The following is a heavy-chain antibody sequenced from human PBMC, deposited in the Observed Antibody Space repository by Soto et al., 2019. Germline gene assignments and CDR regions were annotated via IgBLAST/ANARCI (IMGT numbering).Heavy chain of an antibody. CDR3: AHIVVAGLGYYFDY. J-gene: IGHJ4*02. CDR2: IYWDDDK. V-gene: IGHV2-5*02. D-gene: IGHD6-19*01. CDR1: GFSLSSTRMA. Sequence: QITLKESGPPLVKPTQTLTLTCTFSGFSLSSTRMAVGWIRQPPGKALEWLALIYWDDDKRYSPFLKSRLTITKHTSKNQLVLTMSNMDPVDTARYYCAHIVVAGLGYYFDYWGQGTLVTVSS.